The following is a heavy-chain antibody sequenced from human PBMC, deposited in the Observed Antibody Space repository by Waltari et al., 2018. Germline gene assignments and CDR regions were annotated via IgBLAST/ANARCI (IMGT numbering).Heavy chain of an antibody. J-gene: IGHJ4*02. CDR1: GLTFSNFW. Sequence: EVHLVESGGGLVQPGGSLRLSCAASGLTFSNFWMSWVRQAPGGGLEGVARIHPDGTARYHVNSVEGRFTISRDNAKDSLYLQMTSLRAEDTAVYFCVGWMQTITNYWGQGTLVTVSS. CDR2: IHPDGTAR. D-gene: IGHD5-18*01. CDR3: VGWMQTITNY. V-gene: IGHV3-7*03.